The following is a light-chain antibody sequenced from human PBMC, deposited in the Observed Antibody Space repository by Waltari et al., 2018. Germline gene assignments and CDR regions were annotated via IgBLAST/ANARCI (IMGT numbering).Light chain of an antibody. V-gene: IGKV1-5*03. CDR2: KAS. CDR1: QNIIRY. J-gene: IGKJ5*01. CDR3: QQYDSEIT. Sequence: DIQMTQSPSTLSASVGDRVTIPCRASQNIIRYLAWYQQKPGRAPKLLIYKASSLERGVPSRFSGSGSGTEFTLTISSLEPDDFATYFCQQYDSEITFGQGTRLEIK.